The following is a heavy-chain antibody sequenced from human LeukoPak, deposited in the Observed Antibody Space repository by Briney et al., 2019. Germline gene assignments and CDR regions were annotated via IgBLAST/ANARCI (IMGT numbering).Heavy chain of an antibody. D-gene: IGHD2-2*02. Sequence: GGSLRLSCAASGFTFSIYWMSWVRQAPGKGLEWVANIKQDGIEKYYVDSVKGRFTISRDNAKNSLYLQLNSLRAEDTAVYYCARESWGSIVVVPAAIRDYYGMDVWGQGTTVTVSS. CDR1: GFTFSIYW. CDR2: IKQDGIEK. V-gene: IGHV3-7*01. J-gene: IGHJ6*02. CDR3: ARESWGSIVVVPAAIRDYYGMDV.